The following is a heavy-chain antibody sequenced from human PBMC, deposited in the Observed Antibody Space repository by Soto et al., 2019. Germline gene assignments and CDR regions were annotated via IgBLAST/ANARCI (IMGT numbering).Heavy chain of an antibody. J-gene: IGHJ6*02. CDR3: ARAYSNRYYYYGMDV. Sequence: ASVKVSCKASGYTFTSYGFSWVRQAPGQGLEWMGWISSYNGNTNYAQKLQGRVTMTRDTSTSTVYMELSSLRSEDTAVYYCARAYSNRYYYYGMDVWGQGTTVTVSS. CDR2: ISSYNGNT. V-gene: IGHV1-18*04. D-gene: IGHD4-4*01. CDR1: GYTFTSYG.